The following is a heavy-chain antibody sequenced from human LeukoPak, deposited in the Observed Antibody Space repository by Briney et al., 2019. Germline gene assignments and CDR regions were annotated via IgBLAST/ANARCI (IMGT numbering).Heavy chain of an antibody. D-gene: IGHD3-3*01. Sequence: GGSLRLSCAVSGFTFSNNSMNWVRQAPGKGLEWVSYISSSSSTIYYADSVKGRFTISRDNAMNSLYLQMNSLRAEDTAVYYCARDGVTIFGVVTYWGQGTLVTVSS. CDR2: ISSSSSTI. V-gene: IGHV3-48*01. CDR3: ARDGVTIFGVVTY. J-gene: IGHJ4*02. CDR1: GFTFSNNS.